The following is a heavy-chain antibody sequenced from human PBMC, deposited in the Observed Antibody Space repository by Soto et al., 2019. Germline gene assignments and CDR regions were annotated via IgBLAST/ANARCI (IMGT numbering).Heavy chain of an antibody. Sequence: GSLRLSFAASGFTFSSYSMNWVRQAPGKGLEWVSSISSSSSYIYYADSVKGRFTISRDNAKNSLYLQMNSLRAEDTAVYYCARIMITFGGVIVIRGMDVWGQGTTVTVSS. V-gene: IGHV3-21*01. CDR1: GFTFSSYS. CDR3: ARIMITFGGVIVIRGMDV. CDR2: ISSSSSYI. J-gene: IGHJ6*02. D-gene: IGHD3-16*02.